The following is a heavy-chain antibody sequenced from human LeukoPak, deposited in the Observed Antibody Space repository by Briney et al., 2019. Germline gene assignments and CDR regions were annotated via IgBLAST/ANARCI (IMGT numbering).Heavy chain of an antibody. CDR2: VWSDENKT. D-gene: IGHD1-1*01. CDR3: AREGLTTTPNNAFDI. Sequence: GGSLRLSCAASGFTFSNYGMHWVRQAPGKGLEWVAVVWSDENKTYYADSVKGRFTISRDNFKSSLYLQMNSLRVEDTAVYYCAREGLTTTPNNAFDISGQGTMVTVSS. J-gene: IGHJ3*02. V-gene: IGHV3-33*01. CDR1: GFTFSNYG.